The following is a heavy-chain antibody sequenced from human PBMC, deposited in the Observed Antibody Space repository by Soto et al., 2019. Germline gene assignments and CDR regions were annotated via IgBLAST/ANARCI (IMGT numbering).Heavy chain of an antibody. CDR2: IYYSGST. CDR1: GGSISSSSYY. J-gene: IGHJ4*02. D-gene: IGHD1-26*01. CDR3: ASRELLLFYFDY. V-gene: IGHV4-39*01. Sequence: SETLSLTCTVSGGSISSSSYYWGWIRQPPGKGLEWIGSIYYSGSTYYNPSLKSRVTISVDTSKNQFSLKLSSVTAADTAVYYCASRELLLFYFDYWGQGTRVTVSA.